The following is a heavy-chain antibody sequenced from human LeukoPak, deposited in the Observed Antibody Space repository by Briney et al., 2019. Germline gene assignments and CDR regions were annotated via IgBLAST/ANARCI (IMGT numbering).Heavy chain of an antibody. CDR1: GGSFSGYY. CDR2: IYYSGST. J-gene: IGHJ6*02. D-gene: IGHD2-8*01. CDR3: ARIMDTAWGMDV. Sequence: SETLSLTCAVYGGSFSGYYWSWIRQPPGKGLEWIGYIYYSGSTNYNPSLKSRVTISVDTSKNQFSLKLSSVTAADTAVYYCARIMDTAWGMDVWGQGTTVTVSS. V-gene: IGHV4-59*08.